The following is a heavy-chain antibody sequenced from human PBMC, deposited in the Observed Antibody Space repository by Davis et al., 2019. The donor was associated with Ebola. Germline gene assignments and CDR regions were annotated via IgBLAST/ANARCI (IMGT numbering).Heavy chain of an antibody. D-gene: IGHD3-16*01. J-gene: IGHJ4*02. CDR1: GGSFSGYY. V-gene: IGHV4-34*01. Sequence: PSETLSLTCAVYGGSFSGYYWSWIRQPPGKGLEWIGEINHSGSTNYNPSLKSRVTISVDTSKNQFSLKLSSVTAADTAVYYWAGEGDSEWVGGYWGQGTLVTVSS. CDR2: INHSGST. CDR3: AGEGDSEWVGGY.